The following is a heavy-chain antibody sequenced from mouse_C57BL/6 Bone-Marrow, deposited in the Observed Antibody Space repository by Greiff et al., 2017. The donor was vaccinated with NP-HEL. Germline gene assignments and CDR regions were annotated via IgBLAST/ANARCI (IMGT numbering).Heavy chain of an antibody. V-gene: IGHV1-19*01. CDR3: ARRPIRSRYFDV. CDR1: GYTFTDYY. CDR2: INPYNGGT. J-gene: IGHJ1*03. D-gene: IGHD1-1*01. Sequence: VHVKQSGPVLVKPGASVKMSCKASGYTFTDYYMNWVKQSHGKSLEWIGVINPYNGGTSYNQKFKGKATLTVDKSSSTAYMELNSLTSEDSAVYYCARRPIRSRYFDVWGTGTTVTVSS.